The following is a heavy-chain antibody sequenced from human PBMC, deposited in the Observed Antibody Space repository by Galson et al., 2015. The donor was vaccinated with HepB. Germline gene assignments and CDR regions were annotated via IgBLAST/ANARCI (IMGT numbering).Heavy chain of an antibody. CDR3: ARDRSIVVGPSYYYSYYGMDV. CDR2: IYISGST. D-gene: IGHD2-2*01. CDR1: GGSISSYY. Sequence: LSLTCTVSGGSISSYYWRWIRQPAGKGLAWIGRIYISGSTNYNPSLKSRVTMSVDTSKNQFSLKLSSVTAADPAVYYCARDRSIVVGPSYYYSYYGMDVWGQGTTVTVSS. V-gene: IGHV4-4*07. J-gene: IGHJ6*02.